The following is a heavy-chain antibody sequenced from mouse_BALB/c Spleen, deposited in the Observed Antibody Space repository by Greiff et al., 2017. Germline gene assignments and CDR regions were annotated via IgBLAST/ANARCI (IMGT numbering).Heavy chain of an antibody. CDR1: GYSFTGYF. CDR2: INPYNGDT. CDR3: GREGNYRYEAWFAY. V-gene: IGHV1-37*01. J-gene: IGHJ3*01. D-gene: IGHD2-14*01. Sequence: VHVKQSGPELVKPGASVKISCKASGYSFTGYFMNWVKQSHGKSLEWIGRINPYNGDTFYNQKFKGKATLTVDKSSSTAHMELLSLTSEDSAVYYCGREGNYRYEAWFAYWGQGTLVTVSA.